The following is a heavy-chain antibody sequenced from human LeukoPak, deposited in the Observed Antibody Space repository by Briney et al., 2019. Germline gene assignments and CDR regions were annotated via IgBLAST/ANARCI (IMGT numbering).Heavy chain of an antibody. J-gene: IGHJ4*02. CDR1: GGSISSHY. CDR2: IYYSGST. V-gene: IGHV4-59*11. CDR3: GRVGSRPGTFDY. Sequence: NPSETLSLTCTVSGGSISSHYWSWIRQPPGKGLEWIGYIYYSGSTNYNPSLKSRVTISVDTSKNQFSLKLSSVTAADTAVYYCGRVGSRPGTFDYWGQGTLVTVSS.